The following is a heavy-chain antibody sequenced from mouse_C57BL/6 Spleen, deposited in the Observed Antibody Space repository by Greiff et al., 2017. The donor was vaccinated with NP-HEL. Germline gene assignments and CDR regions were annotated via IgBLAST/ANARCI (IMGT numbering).Heavy chain of an antibody. CDR1: GYTFTDYE. V-gene: IGHV1-15*01. CDR2: IDPETGGT. D-gene: IGHD2-10*01. Sequence: QVQLQQSGAELVRPGASVTLSCKASGYTFTDYEMHWVKQTPVHGLEWIGAIDPETGGTAYNQKFKGKAILTADKSSSTAYMELRSLTSEDSAVYYCTRGGLLRNFFFAYWGQGTLVTVSA. CDR3: TRGGLLRNFFFAY. J-gene: IGHJ3*01.